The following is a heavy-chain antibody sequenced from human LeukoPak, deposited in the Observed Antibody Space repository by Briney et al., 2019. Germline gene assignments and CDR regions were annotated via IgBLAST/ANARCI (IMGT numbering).Heavy chain of an antibody. V-gene: IGHV4-34*01. D-gene: IGHD2-21*02. CDR3: ARGRSDCGGDCYFNWFDP. J-gene: IGHJ5*02. CDR1: GGSFSGYY. CDR2: INHSGST. Sequence: SETLSLTCAVYGGSFSGYYWSWIRQPPGKGLEWIGEINHSGSTNYNPSLKSRVTISVDTSKNQFSLKLSSVTAADTAVYYCARGRSDCGGDCYFNWFDPWGQGTLVTVSS.